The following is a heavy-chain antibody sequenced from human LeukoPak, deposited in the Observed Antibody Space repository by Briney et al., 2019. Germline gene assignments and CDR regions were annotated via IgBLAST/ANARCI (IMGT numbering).Heavy chain of an antibody. CDR2: INPNRGGT. Sequence: ASVKVSCKASGYPFTDYYMHWVRQAPGQGLEWMGWINPNRGGTDYAQKFQGRVTMTRDTSISTAYMELSRLRSDDTAVYYCARDGHGGNSFDYWGQGTLVTVSS. J-gene: IGHJ4*02. CDR1: GYPFTDYY. CDR3: ARDGHGGNSFDY. V-gene: IGHV1-2*02. D-gene: IGHD4-23*01.